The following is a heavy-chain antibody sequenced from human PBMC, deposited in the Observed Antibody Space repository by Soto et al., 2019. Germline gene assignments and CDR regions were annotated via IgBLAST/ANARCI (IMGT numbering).Heavy chain of an antibody. J-gene: IGHJ4*02. CDR3: MLGSGWKDFDY. CDR1: GGSITSSSYY. D-gene: IGHD3-22*01. V-gene: IGHV4-39*01. Sequence: SETLSLTCTVSGGSITSSSYYWGWIRQPPGKGLEWIGNIYYSGSTYYNPSLKSRVTISVDTSKNQFSLKLSSVTAADTAVYYCMLGSGWKDFDYWGQGTLLTVS. CDR2: IYYSGST.